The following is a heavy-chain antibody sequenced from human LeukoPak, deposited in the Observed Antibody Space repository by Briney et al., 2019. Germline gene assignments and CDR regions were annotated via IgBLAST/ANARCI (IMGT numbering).Heavy chain of an antibody. CDR1: GGSISTYY. J-gene: IGHJ4*02. D-gene: IGHD1-14*01. CDR2: IYYRGSA. V-gene: IGHV4-59*08. Sequence: SETLSLTCTVSGGSISTYYWSWIRQPPGKGLQWIGYIYYRGSATYNPSLKSRVTISVDTSKNQFSLNLTSVTAADTAVYYCTKTARVPTDWGQGTLVTVSS. CDR3: TKTARVPTD.